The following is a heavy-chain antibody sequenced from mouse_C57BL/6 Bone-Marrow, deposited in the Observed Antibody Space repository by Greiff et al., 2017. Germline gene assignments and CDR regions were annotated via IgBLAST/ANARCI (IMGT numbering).Heavy chain of an antibody. D-gene: IGHD2-1*01. Sequence: VQLKQSGPVLVKPGASVKMSCKASGYTFTDYYMNWVKQSHGKSLEWIGVINPYNGGTSYNQKFKGKATLTVDKSSSTAYMELNSLTSEDSAVYYCAREGIYYGNFGDYWGQGTTLTVSS. J-gene: IGHJ2*01. CDR2: INPYNGGT. CDR3: AREGIYYGNFGDY. V-gene: IGHV1-19*01. CDR1: GYTFTDYY.